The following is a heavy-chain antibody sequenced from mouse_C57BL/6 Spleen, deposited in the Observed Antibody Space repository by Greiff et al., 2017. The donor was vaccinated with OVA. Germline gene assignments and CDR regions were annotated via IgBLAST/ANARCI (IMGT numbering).Heavy chain of an antibody. J-gene: IGHJ1*03. CDR1: GFTFSSYT. CDR2: ISGGGGNT. V-gene: IGHV5-9*01. D-gene: IGHD2-3*01. Sequence: VQLKESGGGLVKPGGSLKLSCAASGFTFSSYTMSWVRQTPEKRLEWVATISGGGGNTYYPDSVKGRFTISRDNAKNTLYLQMSSLRSEDTALYYCARHGWSNWYFDVWGTGTTVTVSS. CDR3: ARHGWSNWYFDV.